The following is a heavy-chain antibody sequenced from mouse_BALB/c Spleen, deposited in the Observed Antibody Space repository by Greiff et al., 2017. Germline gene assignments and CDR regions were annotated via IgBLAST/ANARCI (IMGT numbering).Heavy chain of an antibody. CDR1: GFTFSSYG. CDR3: ARHEVITTVVAGFDY. V-gene: IGHV5-6*01. Sequence: EVQLVESGGDLVKPGGSLKLSCAASGFTFSSYGMSWVRQTPDKRLEWVATISSGGSYTYYPDSVKGRFTISRDNAKNTLYLQMSSLKSEDTAMYYCARHEVITTVVAGFDYWGQGTTLTVSS. CDR2: ISSGGSYT. D-gene: IGHD1-1*01. J-gene: IGHJ2*01.